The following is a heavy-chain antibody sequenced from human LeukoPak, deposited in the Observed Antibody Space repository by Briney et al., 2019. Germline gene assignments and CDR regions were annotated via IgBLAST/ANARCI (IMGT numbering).Heavy chain of an antibody. CDR2: MNPNSGNT. CDR1: GYTFTSYG. Sequence: ASVKVSCKASGYTFTSYGINWVRQATGQGLEWMGWMNPNSGNTGYAQKFQGRVTMTRNTSISTAYMELSSLRSEDTAVYYCARGRYSSSPNYFDYWGQGTLVTVSS. CDR3: ARGRYSSSPNYFDY. V-gene: IGHV1-8*01. D-gene: IGHD6-13*01. J-gene: IGHJ4*02.